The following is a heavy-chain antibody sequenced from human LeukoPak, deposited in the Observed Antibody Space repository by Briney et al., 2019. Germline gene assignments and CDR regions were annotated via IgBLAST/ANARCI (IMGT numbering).Heavy chain of an antibody. CDR2: ISGSGGST. D-gene: IGHD5-12*01. J-gene: IGHJ4*02. Sequence: GGSLRLSCAASGFTFSSYAMSWVRQAPGKGLEWVSAISGSGGSTYYADSVKGRFTISRDNSKNTLYLQMNSLRAEDTAVYYCAKDRKEWGGYDLEEFKGYWGQGTLVTVSS. CDR1: GFTFSSYA. V-gene: IGHV3-23*01. CDR3: AKDRKEWGGYDLEEFKGY.